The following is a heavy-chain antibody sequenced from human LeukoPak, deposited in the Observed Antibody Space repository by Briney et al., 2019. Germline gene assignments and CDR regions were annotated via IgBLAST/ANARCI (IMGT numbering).Heavy chain of an antibody. V-gene: IGHV4-39*07. Sequence: SETLSLTYTVSGGSISSGSYYWGWIRQPPGKGLEWIGSIYYSGSTYYNPSLKSRVTISEDTSKNQFSLKLRSVSAADTAVYYCARDPDRSIAARQVDYWGQGTLVTVSS. J-gene: IGHJ4*02. D-gene: IGHD6-6*01. CDR1: GGSISSGSYY. CDR2: IYYSGST. CDR3: ARDPDRSIAARQVDY.